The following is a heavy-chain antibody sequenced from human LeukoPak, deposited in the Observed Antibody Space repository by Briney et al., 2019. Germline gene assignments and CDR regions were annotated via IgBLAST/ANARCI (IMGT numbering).Heavy chain of an antibody. J-gene: IGHJ5*02. CDR2: IIPIFGTA. CDR3: ARRYCSSTSCYKGVQFDP. V-gene: IGHV1-69*05. CDR1: GGTFSSYA. D-gene: IGHD2-2*02. Sequence: GASVKASCKASGGTFSSYAISWVRQAPGQGLEWMGGIIPIFGTANYAQKFQGRVTITTDESTSTAYMELSSLRSEDTAVYYCARRYCSSTSCYKGVQFDPWGQGTLVTVSS.